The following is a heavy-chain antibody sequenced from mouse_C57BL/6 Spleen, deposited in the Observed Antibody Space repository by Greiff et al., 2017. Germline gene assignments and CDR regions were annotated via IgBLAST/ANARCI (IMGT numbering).Heavy chain of an antibody. CDR3: GIDYGSSYVDFDY. V-gene: IGHV1-74*01. D-gene: IGHD1-1*01. Sequence: VQLQQPGAELVKPGASVKVSCKASGYTFTSYWMHWVKQRPGQGLEWIGRIHPSDSDTNYNQKFKGKATLTVDKSSSTAYLQLSSLTSEDSAVYYCGIDYGSSYVDFDYWGQGTTLTVSS. CDR2: IHPSDSDT. J-gene: IGHJ2*01. CDR1: GYTFTSYW.